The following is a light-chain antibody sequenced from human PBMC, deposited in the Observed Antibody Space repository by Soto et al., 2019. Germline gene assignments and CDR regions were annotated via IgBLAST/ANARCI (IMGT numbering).Light chain of an antibody. Sequence: EIVLTQSPGTLSLSPGERATLSCRASQSINSNYLAWYQQKPGQAPRLVMYGASSRATGIPDRFSGSGSGTDFTLTISRLEPEDFAVYYCQQYGSSPLFGPGTKVDIK. CDR3: QQYGSSPL. V-gene: IGKV3-20*01. J-gene: IGKJ3*01. CDR1: QSINSNY. CDR2: GAS.